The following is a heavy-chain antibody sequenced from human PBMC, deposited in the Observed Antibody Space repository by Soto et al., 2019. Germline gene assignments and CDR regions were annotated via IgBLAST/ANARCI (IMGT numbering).Heavy chain of an antibody. V-gene: IGHV1-18*01. CDR1: GYTFTSYG. D-gene: IGHD5-18*01. CDR3: AMSTGYSYGKGPLFYFDY. J-gene: IGHJ4*02. Sequence: ASVKVSCKASGYTFTSYGLSWVRQAPGQGLEWMGWISAYNDNTNYAQKLQGRVTITTDTSTSTAYMELRSLRSDDTAVYYCAMSTGYSYGKGPLFYFDYWGQGTLVTVSS. CDR2: ISAYNDNT.